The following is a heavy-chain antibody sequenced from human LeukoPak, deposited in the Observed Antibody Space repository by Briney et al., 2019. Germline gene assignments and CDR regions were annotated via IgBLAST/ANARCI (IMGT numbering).Heavy chain of an antibody. CDR3: TTGYCGGYCYWA. CDR2: IRSKPDGGTT. D-gene: IGHD2-21*02. V-gene: IGHV3-15*01. J-gene: IGHJ5*02. CDR1: GFTFSNGW. Sequence: PGGSLRLSCAASGFTFSNGWMSWVRQAPGQGLEWVGRIRSKPDGGTTDYDAPVKGRFTISRDDSKNTLDLQMNSLKTEDTAVYYCTTGYCGGYCYWAWGQGTLVTVSS.